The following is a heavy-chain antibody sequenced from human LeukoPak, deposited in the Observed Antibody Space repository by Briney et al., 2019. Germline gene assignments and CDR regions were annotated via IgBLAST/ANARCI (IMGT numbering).Heavy chain of an antibody. V-gene: IGHV4-34*01. CDR2: INHSGST. J-gene: IGHJ6*02. CDR1: GGSFSGYY. D-gene: IGHD2-2*01. CDR3: ARGQRGEDIVVVPAAHRPYYYYYGMDV. Sequence: SETLSLTCAVYGGSFSGYYWSWIRQPPGKGLEWIGEINHSGSTNYNPSLKSRVTISVDTSKHQFSLKLSSVTAADTAVYYCARGQRGEDIVVVPAAHRPYYYYYGMDVWGQGTTVTVSS.